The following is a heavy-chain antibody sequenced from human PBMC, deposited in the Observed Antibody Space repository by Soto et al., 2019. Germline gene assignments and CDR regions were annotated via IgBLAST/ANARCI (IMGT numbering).Heavy chain of an antibody. CDR3: ARFGGSAWSWGFDP. Sequence: LGESLKISCKASGYSFTSYWISWVRQMPGKGLEWMGRIDSSDSYTNYSPSFQGHVSISVDKSISTAYLQWSSLKASDTAMYYWARFGGSAWSWGFDPCGQGTLVTVSS. CDR1: GYSFTSYW. D-gene: IGHD6-19*01. J-gene: IGHJ5*02. V-gene: IGHV5-10-1*01. CDR2: IDSSDSYT.